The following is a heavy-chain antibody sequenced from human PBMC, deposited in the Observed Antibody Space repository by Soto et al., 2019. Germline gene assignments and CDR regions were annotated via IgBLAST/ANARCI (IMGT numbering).Heavy chain of an antibody. Sequence: QVHLVQSGPEVKKPGASVKVSCKASGYSFTSYGVSWVRQAPGQGLEWMGWISANSGNTDYAQKFRGRVTMTTETSTSTAYMDLRSLRSDDTAVYYCVRDPQRNDYWGQGTLVTVSS. CDR3: VRDPQRNDY. V-gene: IGHV1-18*04. D-gene: IGHD6-25*01. CDR2: ISANSGNT. CDR1: GYSFTSYG. J-gene: IGHJ4*02.